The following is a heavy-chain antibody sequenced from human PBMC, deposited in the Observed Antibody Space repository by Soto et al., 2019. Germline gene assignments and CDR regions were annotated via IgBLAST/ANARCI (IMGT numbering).Heavy chain of an antibody. CDR2: ISWSRGSI. CDR3: AKAPNNHYNTRVAVDN. V-gene: IGHV3-9*01. Sequence: EVKLVESGGGLVQPGRSLRLSCAASGFTFDDYAMHWVRQAPGKGLEWVSGISWSRGSIGYADSVKGRFTISRDNAKNSLYLQMNSLRAEDTALYYCAKAPNNHYNTRVAVDNRCQVTMGTFAS. CDR1: GFTFDDYA. D-gene: IGHD1-1*01. J-gene: IGHJ3*02.